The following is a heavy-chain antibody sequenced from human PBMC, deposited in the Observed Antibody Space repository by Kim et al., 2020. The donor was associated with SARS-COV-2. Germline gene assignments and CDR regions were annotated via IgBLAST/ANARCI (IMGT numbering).Heavy chain of an antibody. V-gene: IGHV1-69*13. Sequence: SVKVSCKASGGTFSSYAISWVRQAPGQGLEWMGGIIPIFGTANYAQKFQGRVTITADESTSTAYMELSSLRSEDTAVYYCARGTPTYYDYVWGSYRGNTNPLGYMPHDYWGQGTLVTVSS. CDR3: ARGTPTYYDYVWGSYRGNTNPLGYMPHDY. CDR1: GGTFSSYA. J-gene: IGHJ4*02. CDR2: IIPIFGTA. D-gene: IGHD3-16*02.